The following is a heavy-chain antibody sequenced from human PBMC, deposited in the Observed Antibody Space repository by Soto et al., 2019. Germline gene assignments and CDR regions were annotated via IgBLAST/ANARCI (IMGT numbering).Heavy chain of an antibody. D-gene: IGHD3-10*01. Sequence: PSETLSLTCTVSGGSISSGGYYWSWIRQHPGKGLEWIGYIYYSGSTYYNPSLKSRVTISVDTSKNQFSLKLSSVTAADTAVYYCAREGPYYGYLDVWGKGTTVTVSS. J-gene: IGHJ6*04. CDR1: GGSISSGGYY. CDR3: AREGPYYGYLDV. V-gene: IGHV4-31*03. CDR2: IYYSGST.